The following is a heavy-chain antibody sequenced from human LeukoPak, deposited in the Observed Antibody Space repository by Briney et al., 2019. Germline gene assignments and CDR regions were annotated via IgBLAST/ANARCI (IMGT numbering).Heavy chain of an antibody. Sequence: GGSLRLSCAASGFTFSSYWMSWVRQAPGKGLEWVANIKQDGSEKYYEDSVKGRFTISRDNVKNSLYLQMNSLRAEDTAVCYCARDRRAYGFDYWGQGTLVTVSS. CDR2: IKQDGSEK. CDR3: ARDRRAYGFDY. J-gene: IGHJ4*02. D-gene: IGHD3-10*01. V-gene: IGHV3-7*01. CDR1: GFTFSSYW.